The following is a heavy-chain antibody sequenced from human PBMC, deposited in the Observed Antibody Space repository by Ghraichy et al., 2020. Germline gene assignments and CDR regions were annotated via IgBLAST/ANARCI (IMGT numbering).Heavy chain of an antibody. Sequence: GGSLRLSCAASGFTFSSYSMNWVRQAPGKGLEWVSSISSSSSYIYYADSVKGRFTISRDNAKNSLYLQMNSLRAEDTAVYYCARTSYYDIPRAYAFDIWGQGTMVTVSS. D-gene: IGHD3-22*01. CDR3: ARTSYYDIPRAYAFDI. V-gene: IGHV3-21*01. J-gene: IGHJ3*02. CDR2: ISSSSSYI. CDR1: GFTFSSYS.